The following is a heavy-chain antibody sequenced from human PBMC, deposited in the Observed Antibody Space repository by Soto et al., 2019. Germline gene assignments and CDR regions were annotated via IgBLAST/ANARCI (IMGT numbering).Heavy chain of an antibody. J-gene: IGHJ4*02. D-gene: IGHD2-15*01. V-gene: IGHV1-69*13. Sequence: SVKVSCKESRGGINSDSFSWARQAPGQGLEWMGGIIPMFDTPIYAQKFQDRVTITADESTSTAYMQLSSLRSGDTAVYYCARSGGLDRDFNYWGQGSLVTVSS. CDR1: RGGINSDS. CDR2: IIPMFDTP. CDR3: ARSGGLDRDFNY.